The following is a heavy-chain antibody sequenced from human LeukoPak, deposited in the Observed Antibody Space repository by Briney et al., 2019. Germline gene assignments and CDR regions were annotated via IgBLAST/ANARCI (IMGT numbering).Heavy chain of an antibody. CDR2: INPNSGGT. D-gene: IGHD2-2*01. Sequence: ASVKVSCKASGYTFTGYYMHWVRQAPGQGLEWMGWINPNSGGTNYAQKFQGWVTMTRDTSISTAYLQWSSLKASDTAMYYCARLGYCSSTSCYWAYWGQGTLVTVSS. CDR1: GYTFTGYY. V-gene: IGHV1-2*04. J-gene: IGHJ4*02. CDR3: ARLGYCSSTSCYWAY.